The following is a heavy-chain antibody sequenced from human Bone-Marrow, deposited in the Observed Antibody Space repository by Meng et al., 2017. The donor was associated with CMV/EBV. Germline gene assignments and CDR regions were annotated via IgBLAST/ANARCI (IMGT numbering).Heavy chain of an antibody. CDR1: GFTFSSYG. CDR2: IRYDGSNK. CDR3: ANPASSSWPNWFDP. V-gene: IGHV3-30*02. D-gene: IGHD6-13*01. J-gene: IGHJ5*02. Sequence: GESLKNSCAASGFTFSSYGMHWVRQAPGKGLEWVAFIRYDGSNKYYADSVKGRFTISRDNSKNTLYLQMNSLRAEDTAVYYCANPASSSWPNWFDPWGQGTLVTVSS.